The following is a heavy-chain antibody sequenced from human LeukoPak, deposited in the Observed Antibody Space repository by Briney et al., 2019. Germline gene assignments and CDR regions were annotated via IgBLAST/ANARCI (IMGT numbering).Heavy chain of an antibody. CDR3: ARDPTAYNWFDP. Sequence: SETLSLTCTVSGYSISSGYYWGWIRQPPGQGLEWIGSIYHSGSTYYNPSLKSRVTISVDTSKNQFSLKLSSVTAADTAVYYCARDPTAYNWFDPWGQGTLVTVSS. CDR2: IYHSGST. J-gene: IGHJ5*02. CDR1: GYSISSGYY. D-gene: IGHD4-17*01. V-gene: IGHV4-38-2*02.